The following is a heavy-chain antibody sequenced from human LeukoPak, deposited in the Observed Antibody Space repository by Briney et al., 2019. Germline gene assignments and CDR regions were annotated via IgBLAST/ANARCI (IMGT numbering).Heavy chain of an antibody. J-gene: IGHJ3*02. Sequence: GGSLRLSCVVSGFTFSTSAMHWVRQAPDKGLEWVAIIWYDGSYKYYADSVQGRFTISRDNSKNTLYLQMNSLRAEDTAVYYCARTITDDHNRLGALDIWGQGTMVTVSS. V-gene: IGHV3-33*08. CDR3: ARTITDDHNRLGALDI. CDR1: GFTFSTSA. CDR2: IWYDGSYK. D-gene: IGHD3-10*01.